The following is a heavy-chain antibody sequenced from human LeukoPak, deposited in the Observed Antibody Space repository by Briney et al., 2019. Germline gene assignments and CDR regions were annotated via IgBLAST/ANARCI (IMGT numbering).Heavy chain of an antibody. D-gene: IGHD2-2*01. CDR2: IGSGATT. CDR1: GFTFSNYA. CDR3: AKDRCSSTSCYGAFDI. J-gene: IGHJ3*02. V-gene: IGHV3-23*01. Sequence: GGSLRLSCGASGFTFSNYAMSWVRQAPGKGLEWVSAIGSGATTFYADSVKGRFTISRDNSKNTLHLQMNSLRAEDTAVYFCAKDRCSSTSCYGAFDIWGRGTVVTVSS.